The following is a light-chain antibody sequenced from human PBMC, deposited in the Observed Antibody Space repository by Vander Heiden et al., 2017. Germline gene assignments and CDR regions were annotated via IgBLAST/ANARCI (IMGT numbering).Light chain of an antibody. CDR3: PAWDSSTVV. J-gene: IGLJ2*01. V-gene: IGLV3-1*01. Sequence: SYELTQPPSVSVSPGQTPSMTCSVANLGDKYACWYQQQPGQSPVLVIYQDSKRPSGIPERFSGSNSGNTATLTISGTQAMDEADYYCPAWDSSTVVFGGGTKLTVL. CDR1: NLGDKY. CDR2: QDS.